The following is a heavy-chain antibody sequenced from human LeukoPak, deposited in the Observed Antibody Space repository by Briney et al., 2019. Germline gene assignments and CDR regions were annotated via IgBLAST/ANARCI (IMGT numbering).Heavy chain of an antibody. J-gene: IGHJ4*02. CDR2: IKQDGSEK. Sequence: GGSLRLSCVASGFTFSSYWMSWVRQAPGKGLEWVANIKQDGSEKYYVDSVKGRFTISRDNAKNSLYLQMNSLRAEDTAVYYCARDQFLWGYYGTVYFDYWGQGTLVTVSS. D-gene: IGHD3-22*01. V-gene: IGHV3-7*01. CDR3: ARDQFLWGYYGTVYFDY. CDR1: GFTFSSYW.